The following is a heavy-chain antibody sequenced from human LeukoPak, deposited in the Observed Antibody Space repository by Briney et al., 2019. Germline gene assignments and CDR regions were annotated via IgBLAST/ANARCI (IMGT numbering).Heavy chain of an antibody. CDR2: IYPGDSDT. Sequence: GESLQISCQGSGSSFTSYWIGWVRQLPGKGLEWMGIIYPGDSDTRYGPSFQGQVTISADKSISTAYLQWSSLKASDTAMYYCARRGVAAALYWGQGTLVTVSS. J-gene: IGHJ4*02. CDR1: GSSFTSYW. V-gene: IGHV5-51*01. D-gene: IGHD6-13*01. CDR3: ARRGVAAALY.